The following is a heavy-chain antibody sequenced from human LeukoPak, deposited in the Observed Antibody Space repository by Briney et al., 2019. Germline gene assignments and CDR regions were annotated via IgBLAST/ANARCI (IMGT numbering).Heavy chain of an antibody. J-gene: IGHJ4*02. CDR1: GFTFSSYG. CDR3: SRDVTVPAAMVY. V-gene: IGHV3-30*02. CDR2: IRYDGSNK. Sequence: GGSLRLSCAASGFTFSSYGMHWVRQAPGKGLEWVAFIRYDGSNKYYADSVKGRFTISRDNSKNALYLQMTSLRAEDTAVYYCSRDVTVPAAMVYWGQGTLVTVSS. D-gene: IGHD2-2*01.